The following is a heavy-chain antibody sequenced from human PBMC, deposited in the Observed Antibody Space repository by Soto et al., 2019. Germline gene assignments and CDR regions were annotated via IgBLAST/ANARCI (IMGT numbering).Heavy chain of an antibody. J-gene: IGHJ4*02. V-gene: IGHV3-7*03. CDR1: GFTFGNYW. CDR2: MNQDGSQK. D-gene: IGHD2-2*01. CDR3: ATYCSGSSCYTFDY. Sequence: GGSLRLSCATSGFTFGNYWMAWVRQAPGKELEWVANMNQDGSQKYYVDSVKGRFTLSRDNAGKSLYLQMNSLRAEDTAVYYCATYCSGSSCYTFDYWGQGTLVTVSS.